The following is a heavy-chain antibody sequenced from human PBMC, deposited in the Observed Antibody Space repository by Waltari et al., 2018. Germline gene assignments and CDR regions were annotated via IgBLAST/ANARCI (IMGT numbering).Heavy chain of an antibody. CDR3: ARAHGVVRVNWFDP. CDR2: IAYSGST. CDR1: GGSISSGNYY. Sequence: QVQLQESGPGLVKPSQTLSLTCTVSGGSISSGNYYWSWIRQHPGKGLEWIGYIAYSGSTYYTPSLKGQVTISVDRSKNQFSLNLSSVTAADTAVYYCARAHGVVRVNWFDPWGQGTLVTVSS. D-gene: IGHD2-21*01. V-gene: IGHV4-31*01. J-gene: IGHJ5*02.